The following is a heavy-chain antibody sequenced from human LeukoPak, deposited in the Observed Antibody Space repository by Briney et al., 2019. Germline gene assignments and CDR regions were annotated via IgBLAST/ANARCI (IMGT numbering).Heavy chain of an antibody. V-gene: IGHV4-59*12. CDR2: FYYSGST. Sequence: SETLSLTCTVSGGSISSYYWTWIRQPPGKGLEWIGCFYYSGSTNYNPSLKSRVTISVDTSKNQFSLKLSSVTAADTAVYYCARDRHNYYDSSGALYWGQGTLVTVSS. CDR1: GGSISSYY. CDR3: ARDRHNYYDSSGALY. J-gene: IGHJ4*02. D-gene: IGHD3-22*01.